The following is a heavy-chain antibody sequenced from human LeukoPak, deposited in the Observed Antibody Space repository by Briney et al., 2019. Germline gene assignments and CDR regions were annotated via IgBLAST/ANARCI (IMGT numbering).Heavy chain of an antibody. V-gene: IGHV3-7*03. CDR3: ARASLHCSGGSCYPAGGMDV. D-gene: IGHD2-15*01. J-gene: IGHJ6*04. CDR1: GLTFSSYW. CDR2: IKQDGSEK. Sequence: AGGSLRLSCAASGLTFSSYWMSWVRQAPGKGLEWVANIKQDGSEKYYVDSVKGRFTISRDNAKNSLYLQMNSLRAEDTAVYYCARASLHCSGGSCYPAGGMDVWGKGTTVTVSS.